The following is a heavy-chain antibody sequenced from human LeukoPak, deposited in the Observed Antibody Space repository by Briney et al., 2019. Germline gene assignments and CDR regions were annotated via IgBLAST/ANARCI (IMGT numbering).Heavy chain of an antibody. V-gene: IGHV3-9*01. CDR2: ISWNSGSI. CDR3: AKDFDYPLPSGGMDV. CDR1: GFTFDDYA. D-gene: IGHD4-11*01. J-gene: IGHJ6*02. Sequence: PGGSLRLSCAASGFTFDDYAMHWVRQVPGKGLEGVSGISWNSGSIGYADSVKGRFTISRDNAKNSLYLQTNSLRAEDTALYYCAKDFDYPLPSGGMDVWGQGTTVTVSS.